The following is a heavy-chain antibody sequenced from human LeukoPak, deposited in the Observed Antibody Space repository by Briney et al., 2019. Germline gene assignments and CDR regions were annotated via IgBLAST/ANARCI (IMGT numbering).Heavy chain of an antibody. D-gene: IGHD6-6*01. V-gene: IGHV4-34*01. J-gene: IGHJ6*02. Sequence: SETPSLTCAVYGGSFSGYYWSWIRQPPGKGLEWIGEINHSGSTNYNPSLKSRVTISVDTSKNQFSLKLSSVTAADTAVYYCARGARALQAARPYYYYYGMDVGGQGTTVTVSS. CDR3: ARGARALQAARPYYYYYGMDV. CDR1: GGSFSGYY. CDR2: INHSGST.